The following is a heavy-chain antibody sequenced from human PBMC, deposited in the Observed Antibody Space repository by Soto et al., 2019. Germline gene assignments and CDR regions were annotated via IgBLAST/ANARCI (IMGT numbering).Heavy chain of an antibody. CDR1: GGSITNRY. D-gene: IGHD2-8*01. V-gene: IGHV4-59*01. CDR3: TRGGLGYCTTGVCHPFDF. Sequence: QVQLQESGPGLVRPSETLSLTCSVSGGSITNRYWSWIRQPPGKGLEWIGYLYYSGSTKYNPSLKRRVTNSVDTSKNQCSLKLSSVTAADTALYYCTRGGLGYCTTGVCHPFDFWGQGTLVTVSS. CDR2: LYYSGST. J-gene: IGHJ4*02.